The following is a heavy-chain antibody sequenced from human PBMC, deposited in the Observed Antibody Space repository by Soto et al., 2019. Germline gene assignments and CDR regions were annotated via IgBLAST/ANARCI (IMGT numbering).Heavy chain of an antibody. CDR2: IYYSGST. D-gene: IGHD3-16*01. CDR3: ARASLVGITFGGVLAV. V-gene: IGHV4-30-4*01. Sequence: QVQLPESGPGLVKPSQTLSLTCTVSGGSISSGDYYWSGIRQPPGKGLEWFGYIYYSGSTYYNPSLKIRVTISVDTSKNQFSLQLSSVTAADTAVYYCARASLVGITFGGVLAVWGQGTLVTVSS. J-gene: IGHJ4*02. CDR1: GGSISSGDYY.